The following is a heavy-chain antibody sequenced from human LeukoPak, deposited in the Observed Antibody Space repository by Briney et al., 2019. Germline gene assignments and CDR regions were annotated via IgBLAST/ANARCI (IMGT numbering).Heavy chain of an antibody. J-gene: IGHJ4*02. V-gene: IGHV3-30-3*01. CDR3: ARDAKAEPVVIVVVPAAIRLFDY. Sequence: GGSLRLSCAASGFTFSSYAMHWVRQAPGKGLEWVAVISYDGSNKYYADSVKGRFTISRDNSKNTLYLQMNSLRAEDTAVYYCARDAKAEPVVIVVVPAAIRLFDYWGQGTLVTVSS. CDR1: GFTFSSYA. D-gene: IGHD2-2*02. CDR2: ISYDGSNK.